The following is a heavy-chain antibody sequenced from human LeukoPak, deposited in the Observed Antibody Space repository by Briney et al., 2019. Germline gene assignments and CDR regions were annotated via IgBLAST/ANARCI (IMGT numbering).Heavy chain of an antibody. CDR3: ARTGTYYYYYMDV. Sequence: GGSLRLSYAASGFTFDDYGMSWVRQAPGKGLGWVSGINWNGGSTGYADSVKGRFTISRDNAKNSLYLQMNSLRAEDTALYYCARTGTYYYYYMDVWGKGTTVTVSS. CDR2: INWNGGST. V-gene: IGHV3-20*03. J-gene: IGHJ6*03. CDR1: GFTFDDYG. D-gene: IGHD1-7*01.